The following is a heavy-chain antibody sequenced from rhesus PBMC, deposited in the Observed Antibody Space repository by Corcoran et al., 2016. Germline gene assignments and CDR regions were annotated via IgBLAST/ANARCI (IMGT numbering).Heavy chain of an antibody. CDR3: VRSSKPNDEFAY. V-gene: IGHV4-160*01. J-gene: IGHJ4*01. CDR2: IYGGSGNT. Sequence: QVQLQESGPILVKPSETLALTCAVSGDSVTRNYWNWLRQAPGSGLEWIGRIYGGSGNTDDNPSLKSRLTMSRDTSKNQFSLKVNSVTAADTAVYYCVRSSKPNDEFAYWGQGVLVTVSS. CDR1: GDSVTRNY. D-gene: IGHD1-14*01.